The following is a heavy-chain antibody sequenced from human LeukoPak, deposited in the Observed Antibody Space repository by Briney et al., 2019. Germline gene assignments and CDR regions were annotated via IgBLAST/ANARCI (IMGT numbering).Heavy chain of an antibody. D-gene: IGHD2-15*01. Sequence: GGSLRLSCAASGFTFSRFGMNWVRQAPGKGLEWISYISSSSSAMHYADSVKGRFTISRDNAKNSLYLQMSSLRDEDTAVYYCAQKGGTDHWGQGTLVTVSS. J-gene: IGHJ4*02. CDR2: ISSSSSAM. V-gene: IGHV3-48*02. CDR1: GFTFSRFG. CDR3: AQKGGTDH.